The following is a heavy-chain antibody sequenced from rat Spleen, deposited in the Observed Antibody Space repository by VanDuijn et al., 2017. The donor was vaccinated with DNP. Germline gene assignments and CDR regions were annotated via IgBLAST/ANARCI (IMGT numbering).Heavy chain of an antibody. CDR3: ARWTRYFDY. CDR1: GYSITSNY. J-gene: IGHJ2*01. CDR2: ISYSGST. Sequence: EVQLQESGSGLVKPSQSLALTCSVTGYSITSNYWGWIRKFPGNKMEWIGHISYSGSTNYNPSLKSRISITRDTSKNHFFLHLNSVTSEDTATYYCARWTRYFDYWGQGVMVTVSS. D-gene: IGHD1-7*01. V-gene: IGHV3-1*01.